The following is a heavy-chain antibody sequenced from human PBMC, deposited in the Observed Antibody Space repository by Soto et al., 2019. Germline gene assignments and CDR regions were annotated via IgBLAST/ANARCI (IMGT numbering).Heavy chain of an antibody. Sequence: GGSLRLSCAASGFTFSSYAMSWVRQAPGKGLEWVSAISGSGGSTYYADSVKGRFTISRDNSKNTLYLQMNSLRAEDTAVYYCAKASCSGGSCYPHFDYWGQGTLVTVSS. J-gene: IGHJ4*02. CDR2: ISGSGGST. V-gene: IGHV3-23*01. CDR3: AKASCSGGSCYPHFDY. CDR1: GFTFSSYA. D-gene: IGHD2-15*01.